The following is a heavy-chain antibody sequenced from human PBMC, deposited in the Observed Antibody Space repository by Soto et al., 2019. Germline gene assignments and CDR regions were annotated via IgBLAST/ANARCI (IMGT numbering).Heavy chain of an antibody. CDR1: GFTFNNYW. CDR2: IKQDGSDK. D-gene: IGHD6-19*01. J-gene: IGHJ4*02. V-gene: IGHV3-7*03. CDR3: ASGRYTSGWYPDYFDY. Sequence: GGSLRLSCAVSGFTFNNYWMSWVRQAPGKGLEWVANIKQDGSDKYYVDSLKGRFTISRDNGKNTLYLQMNSLRAEDTAVYYCASGRYTSGWYPDYFDYWGQGTLVTVSS.